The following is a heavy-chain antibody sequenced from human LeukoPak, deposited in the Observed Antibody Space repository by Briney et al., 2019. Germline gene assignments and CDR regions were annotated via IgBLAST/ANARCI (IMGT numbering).Heavy chain of an antibody. D-gene: IGHD2-8*01. CDR2: ISAYNGNT. Sequence: ASVKASCKASGYTFTSYGISWVRQAPGQGLEWMGWISAYNGNTNYAQKLQGRVTMTTDTSTSTAYMELRSLRSDDTAVYYCARQTQYCTNGVCFDGFDPWGQGTLVTVSS. V-gene: IGHV1-18*01. J-gene: IGHJ5*02. CDR1: GYTFTSYG. CDR3: ARQTQYCTNGVCFDGFDP.